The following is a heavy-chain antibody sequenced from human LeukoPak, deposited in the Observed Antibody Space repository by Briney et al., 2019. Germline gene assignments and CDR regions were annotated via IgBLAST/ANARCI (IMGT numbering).Heavy chain of an antibody. CDR1: GFTFSSYS. CDR3: AKDRGGYSYGSSGY. V-gene: IGHV3-23*01. Sequence: GGSLRLSCAASGFTFSSYSMNSVRQAPGKGLEWASAISGSGGSTYYADSVKGRFTISRDNSKNTLYLQMNSLRAEDTAVYYCAKDRGGYSYGSSGYWGQGTLVTVSS. CDR2: ISGSGGST. D-gene: IGHD5-18*01. J-gene: IGHJ4*02.